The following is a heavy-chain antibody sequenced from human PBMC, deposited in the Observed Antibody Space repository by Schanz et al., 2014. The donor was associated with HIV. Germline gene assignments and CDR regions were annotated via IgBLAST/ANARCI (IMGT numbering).Heavy chain of an antibody. CDR3: ATTLYPYTSSSDYYCGMDV. V-gene: IGHV3-33*01. D-gene: IGHD6-6*01. CDR2: IWYDGSNK. J-gene: IGHJ6*02. CDR1: GFTFSSYG. Sequence: QVQLVESGGGVVQPGRSLRLSCAASGFTFSSYGMHWVRQAPGKGLEWVAVIWYDGSNKYYADSVKGRFTISRDNSRKTLYLQMNSLRAEDTALYYCATTLYPYTSSSDYYCGMDVWGQGTTVTVSS.